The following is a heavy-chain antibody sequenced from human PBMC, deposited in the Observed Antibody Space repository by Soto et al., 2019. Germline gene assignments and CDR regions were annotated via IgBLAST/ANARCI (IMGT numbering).Heavy chain of an antibody. V-gene: IGHV3-23*01. D-gene: IGHD3-9*01. Sequence: GGSLRLSCAASGFSFSNYAMTWARRAPGKGLEWVSAIGGSGITYYADSVKGRITISRDNSRNTVYLQMNSLKTEDTAVYYCTTENYDILTGYGPFPDYWGQGTLVTVSS. J-gene: IGHJ4*02. CDR3: TTENYDILTGYGPFPDY. CDR2: IGGSGIT. CDR1: GFSFSNYA.